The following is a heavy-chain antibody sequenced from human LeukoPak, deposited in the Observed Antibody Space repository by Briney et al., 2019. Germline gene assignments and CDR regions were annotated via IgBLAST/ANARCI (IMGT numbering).Heavy chain of an antibody. CDR1: GFTFSTYS. Sequence: GGSLRLSCAASGFTFSTYSMNWVRQAPGKGLEWLSYITSTSYAIYYADSVKGRFTISRDNAKNSLYLQMNSLRAEDMAVYYCARVAPGHDVGRGYFDYWGQGTLVTVSS. J-gene: IGHJ4*02. CDR3: ARVAPGHDVGRGYFDY. D-gene: IGHD6-13*01. CDR2: ITSTSYAI. V-gene: IGHV3-48*01.